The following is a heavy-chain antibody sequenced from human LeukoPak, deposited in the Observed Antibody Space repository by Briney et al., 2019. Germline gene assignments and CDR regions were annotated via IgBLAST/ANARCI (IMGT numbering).Heavy chain of an antibody. D-gene: IGHD3-3*01. J-gene: IGHJ4*02. V-gene: IGHV3-11*03. Sequence: GGSLRLSCAASGFTFSDYYMSWIRQAPGKGLEWVSYISSSSSYTNYADSVKGRFTISRDNAKNALYLQMNSLRAEDTAVYYCAPLRFDFAATYWGQGALVTVSS. CDR2: ISSSSSYT. CDR1: GFTFSDYY. CDR3: APLRFDFAATY.